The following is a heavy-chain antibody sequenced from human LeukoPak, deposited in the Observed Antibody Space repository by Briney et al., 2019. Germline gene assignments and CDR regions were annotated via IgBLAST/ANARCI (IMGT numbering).Heavy chain of an antibody. CDR1: GFTFDDYA. CDR2: IGWNSDHI. D-gene: IGHD1/OR15-1a*01. CDR3: IKGGEQLTEPFDS. Sequence: PGGSLRLSCAASGFTFDDYAMHWVRQGPGKGLEWVSGIGWNSDHIDYAEFVNGRFTISRDNAKNSLYLQMTSLRPDDTALYYCIKGGEQLTEPFDSWGQGTLVTVSS. J-gene: IGHJ4*02. V-gene: IGHV3-9*01.